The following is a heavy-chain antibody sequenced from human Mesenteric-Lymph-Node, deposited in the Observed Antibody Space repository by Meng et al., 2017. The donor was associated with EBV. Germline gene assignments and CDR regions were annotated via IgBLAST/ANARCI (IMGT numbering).Heavy chain of an antibody. D-gene: IGHD6-25*01. V-gene: IGHV2-5*02. Sequence: HITLKESGPSLVKPTQPLTLTCTFSGLSLSTYGLTVNWIRQPPGGALEWLALVYWDDDKGYSPSLRSRLTITRDTSKNQVVLTMTNMDPVDTGTYFCARSGGYGTPLDYWGQGTLVTVSS. J-gene: IGHJ4*02. CDR1: GLSLSTYGLT. CDR3: ARSGGYGTPLDY. CDR2: VYWDDDK.